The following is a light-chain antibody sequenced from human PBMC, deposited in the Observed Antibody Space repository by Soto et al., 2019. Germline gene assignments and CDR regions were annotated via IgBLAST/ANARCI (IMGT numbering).Light chain of an antibody. CDR2: EVS. V-gene: IGLV2-14*01. CDR1: SSDVGGYNY. Sequence: QSVLTQPASVSGSPGQSITISCTGTSSDVGGYNYVSWYQQHPGKAPKLMIYEVSNRPSGVSNRFSGSKSANTASLTISGLQAEDEADYYCSSYTSSNTWVFGGGTNHRP. CDR3: SSYTSSNTWV. J-gene: IGLJ3*02.